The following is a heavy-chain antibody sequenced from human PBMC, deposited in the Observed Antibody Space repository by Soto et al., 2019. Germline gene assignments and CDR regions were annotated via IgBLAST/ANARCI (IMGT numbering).Heavy chain of an antibody. CDR3: VRLRDFWSGYCFDY. CDR2: VYYSGNT. J-gene: IGHJ4*02. Sequence: SETLSLTCTVSGGSISSHYWSWIRQPPGKGLEWIGYVYYSGNTEYNPSLKSRVTISVDTSKNQFSLKLSSVTAADTAVYYCVRLRDFWSGYCFDYWGQGTLVTVSS. V-gene: IGHV4-59*11. CDR1: GGSISSHY. D-gene: IGHD3-3*01.